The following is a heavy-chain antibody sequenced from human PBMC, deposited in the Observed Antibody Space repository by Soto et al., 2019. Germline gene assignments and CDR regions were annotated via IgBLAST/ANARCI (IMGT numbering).Heavy chain of an antibody. Sequence: ASVKVSCKASGYTFTSYAMHWVRQAPGQRLEWMGWISAGNGNTKYSEKFQDRVTITRDTSASTAYMELSSLRSEDTAVYYCAGLSSSSSWYSRFDPWGQLFLATVSA. CDR1: GYTFTSYA. V-gene: IGHV1-3*01. D-gene: IGHD6-13*01. CDR2: ISAGNGNT. J-gene: IGHJ5*02. CDR3: AGLSSSSSWYSRFDP.